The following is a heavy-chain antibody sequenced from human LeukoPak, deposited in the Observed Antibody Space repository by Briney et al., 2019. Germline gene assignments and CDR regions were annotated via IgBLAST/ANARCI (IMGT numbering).Heavy chain of an antibody. CDR2: INPNSGGT. CDR1: GYTFTGYY. Sequence: ASVKVSCKASGYTFTGYYMHWVRQAPGQGLEWMGWINPNSGGTNYAQKFQGRVTMTRDTSISTAYMELSRLRSDDTAVYYCARDGPIVVVPAATYYYYYGMDVWGQGTTVTVSS. D-gene: IGHD2-2*01. V-gene: IGHV1-2*02. J-gene: IGHJ6*02. CDR3: ARDGPIVVVPAATYYYYYGMDV.